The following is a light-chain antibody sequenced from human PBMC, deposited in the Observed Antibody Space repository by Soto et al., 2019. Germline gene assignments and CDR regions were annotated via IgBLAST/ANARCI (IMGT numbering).Light chain of an antibody. Sequence: DAVMTQSPLSLPVPLGQPASISCRSSQSLVHSDGNTSLNWFQQRPGQSPRRLIYKVSKRESGVPGRFSGSGSGTDFTLKISRVEAEDVAVYYCMQSTHSPWTFGQGTKVEI. V-gene: IGKV2-30*02. CDR1: QSLVHSDGNTS. CDR3: MQSTHSPWT. CDR2: KVS. J-gene: IGKJ1*01.